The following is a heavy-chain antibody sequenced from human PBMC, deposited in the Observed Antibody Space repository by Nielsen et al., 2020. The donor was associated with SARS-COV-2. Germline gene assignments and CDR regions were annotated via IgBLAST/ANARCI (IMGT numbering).Heavy chain of an antibody. CDR3: ATSPPILAGGWFDP. J-gene: IGHJ5*02. Sequence: ASVQVSCKASGYTFTSYGISWVRQAPGQGLKWMGWISAYNGNTNYAQKPQGRVTMTTDTSTSTAYMELRSLRSEDTAVYYCATSPPILAGGWFDPWGQGTLVTVSS. CDR1: GYTFTSYG. V-gene: IGHV1-18*04. CDR2: ISAYNGNT. D-gene: IGHD3-3*01.